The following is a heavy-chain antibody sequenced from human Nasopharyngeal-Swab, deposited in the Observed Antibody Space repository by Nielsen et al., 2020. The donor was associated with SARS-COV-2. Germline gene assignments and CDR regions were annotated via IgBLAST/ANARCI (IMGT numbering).Heavy chain of an antibody. CDR1: GGSISGSSYY. Sequence: SETLSLTCTVSGGSISGSSYYWGWIRQPPGKGLEWIGSIYYSGSTYYNPSLKSRVTISVDTSKNQFSLKLGSVTAADTAVYYCARHQEFTIFGVVIRGAFDIWGQGTMVTVSS. V-gene: IGHV4-39*01. CDR2: IYYSGST. J-gene: IGHJ3*02. D-gene: IGHD3-3*01. CDR3: ARHQEFTIFGVVIRGAFDI.